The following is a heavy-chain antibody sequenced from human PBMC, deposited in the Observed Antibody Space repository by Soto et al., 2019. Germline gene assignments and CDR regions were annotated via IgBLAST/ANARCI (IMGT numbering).Heavy chain of an antibody. V-gene: IGHV4-59*08. CDR2: IYYSGST. J-gene: IGHJ4*02. CDR1: GGSISSYY. CDR3: ARQRYCGGDCYQFDY. D-gene: IGHD2-21*02. Sequence: SETLSLTCTVSGGSISSYYWSWIRQPPGKGLEWIGYIYYSGSTNYNPSLKSRVAISADTSKDRFSLEMSPVTAADTAVYYCARQRYCGGDCYQFDYWGRGILVTVSS.